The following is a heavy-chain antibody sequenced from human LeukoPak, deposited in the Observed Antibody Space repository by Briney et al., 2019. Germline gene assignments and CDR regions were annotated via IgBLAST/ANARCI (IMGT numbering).Heavy chain of an antibody. J-gene: IGHJ5*02. CDR3: ARVIVVVPAATPLGWFDP. CDR1: GVSISSGGYY. D-gene: IGHD2-2*01. Sequence: PSQTLSLTCTVSGVSISSGGYYWSWIRQPPGKGLEWIGYIYHSGSTYYNPSLKSRVTISVDRSKNQFSLKLSSVTAADTAVYYCARVIVVVPAATPLGWFDPWGQGTLVTVSS. CDR2: IYHSGST. V-gene: IGHV4-30-2*01.